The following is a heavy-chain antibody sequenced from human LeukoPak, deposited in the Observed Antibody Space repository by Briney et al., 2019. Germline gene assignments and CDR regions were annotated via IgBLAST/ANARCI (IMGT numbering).Heavy chain of an antibody. J-gene: IGHJ5*02. CDR1: GGSFSGYY. CDR3: ARDLDGSGSYLGVNWFDP. V-gene: IGHV4-34*01. Sequence: SETLSLTCAVYGGSFSGYYWSWIRQPPGKGLEWIGEINHSGSTNYNPSLKSRVTISVDTSKNQFSLKLSSVTAADTAVYYCARDLDGSGSYLGVNWFDPWGQGTLVTVSS. CDR2: INHSGST. D-gene: IGHD3-10*01.